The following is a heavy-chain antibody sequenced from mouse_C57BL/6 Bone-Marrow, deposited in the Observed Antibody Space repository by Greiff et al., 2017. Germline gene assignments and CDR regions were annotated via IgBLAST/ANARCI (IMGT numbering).Heavy chain of an antibody. D-gene: IGHD2-10*02. CDR1: GYTFTSYW. CDR3: AREVWSYAMDY. Sequence: QVQLKESGAELVKPGASVKLSCKASGYTFTSYWMHWVKQRPGRGLEWIGRIDPNSGGTKYNEKFKSKATLTVDKSSITAYMQLSSVTSEDSAVEYCAREVWSYAMDYWGQGTSVTVSS. J-gene: IGHJ4*01. V-gene: IGHV1-72*01. CDR2: IDPNSGGT.